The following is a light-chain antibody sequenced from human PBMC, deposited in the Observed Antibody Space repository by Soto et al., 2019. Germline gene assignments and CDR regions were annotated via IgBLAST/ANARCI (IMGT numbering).Light chain of an antibody. CDR3: QTYDSSLRGYV. Sequence: QSVLTQPPSVSGAPGRRVTISCTGGSSNIGAGYGVSWYQQFPGTAPKLLIYGNKNRPSGFPARFSASKSGASASLAITGLQAGDEADYYCQTYDSSLRGYVFGTGTKVTVL. CDR1: SSNIGAGYG. J-gene: IGLJ1*01. CDR2: GNK. V-gene: IGLV1-40*01.